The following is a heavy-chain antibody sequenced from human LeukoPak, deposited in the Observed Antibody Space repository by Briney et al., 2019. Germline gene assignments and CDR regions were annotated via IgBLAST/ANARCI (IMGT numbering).Heavy chain of an antibody. CDR3: AKDRGWYDY. CDR2: IKSKTGGGTA. D-gene: IGHD6-19*01. V-gene: IGHV3-15*05. CDR1: GFTFSNAW. J-gene: IGHJ4*02. Sequence: GGSLRLSCAASGFTFSNAWMSWVRQAPGKGLEWVGRIKSKTGGGTADYAAPVKGRFTISRDNSKNSLYLQMNSLRTEDTALYHCAKDRGWYDYWGQGTLVTVSS.